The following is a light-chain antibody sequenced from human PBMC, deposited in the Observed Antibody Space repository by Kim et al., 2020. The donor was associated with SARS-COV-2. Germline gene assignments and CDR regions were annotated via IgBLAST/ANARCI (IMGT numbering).Light chain of an antibody. CDR1: QSISGS. V-gene: IGKV3D-15*01. CDR3: QQLNTYPRVT. Sequence: SPGDRATLSCRASQSISGSLSWYQQKSGQAPRVLIYGATYRATGIPDRFSGSGSGTDFTLTVSRLEPEDFATYYCQQLNTYPRVTFGLGTRLEIK. CDR2: GAT. J-gene: IGKJ5*01.